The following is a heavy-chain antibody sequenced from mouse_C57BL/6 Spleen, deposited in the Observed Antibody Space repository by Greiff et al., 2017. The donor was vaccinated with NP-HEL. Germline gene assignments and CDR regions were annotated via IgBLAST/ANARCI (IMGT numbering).Heavy chain of an antibody. Sequence: EVKLVESGGGLVKPGGSLKLSCAASGFTFSSYAMSWVRQTPEKRLAWVATISDGGSYTYYPDNVKGRFTISRDNAKNNLYLQMSHLKSEDTAMYYCARDSTEGFAYWGQGTLVTVSA. CDR2: ISDGGSYT. V-gene: IGHV5-4*01. CDR1: GFTFSSYA. CDR3: ARDSTEGFAY. J-gene: IGHJ3*01.